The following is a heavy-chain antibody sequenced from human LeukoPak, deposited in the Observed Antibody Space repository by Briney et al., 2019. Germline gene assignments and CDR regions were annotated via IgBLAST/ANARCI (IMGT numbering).Heavy chain of an antibody. CDR3: ARDHSSGWAGSHWFDP. Sequence: GGSLSLSCAASGFTFSSYSMNWVRQAPGKGLEWVSSISSSSSYIYYADSVKGRFTISRDNAKNSLYLQMNSLRAEDTAVYYCARDHSSGWAGSHWFDPWGQGTLVTVSS. V-gene: IGHV3-21*01. CDR2: ISSSSSYI. CDR1: GFTFSSYS. J-gene: IGHJ5*02. D-gene: IGHD6-19*01.